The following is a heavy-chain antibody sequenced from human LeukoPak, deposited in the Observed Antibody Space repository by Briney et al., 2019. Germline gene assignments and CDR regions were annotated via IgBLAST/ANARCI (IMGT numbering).Heavy chain of an antibody. CDR3: ARLTTTRAFDI. CDR1: GSTFTIYW. J-gene: IGHJ3*02. D-gene: IGHD4-11*01. CDR2: IYPVDSDT. Sequence: GSLTTSCLGSGSTFTIYWIGGVRQMPGKGREWMGIIYPVDSDTRNSPSFQGQLTISADKSISTAYLHWSSLKDTDTAMYYCARLTTTRAFDIWGQGTMVTVSS. V-gene: IGHV5-51*01.